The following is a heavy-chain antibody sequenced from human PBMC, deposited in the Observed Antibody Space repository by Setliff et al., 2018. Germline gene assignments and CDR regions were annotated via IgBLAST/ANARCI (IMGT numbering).Heavy chain of an antibody. CDR2: IYHGGKT. D-gene: IGHD3-10*01. J-gene: IGHJ5*02. V-gene: IGHV4-59*02. Sequence: PSETLSLTCNVSGASVSSHYWDWIRQPPGKGLEWIGRIYHGGKTYYNTSLESRLTISVDTSKNQFSLKLRSVTAADTAVYYCATDGPVLNGDYISWGQGTLVTVSS. CDR1: GASVSSHY. CDR3: ATDGPVLNGDYIS.